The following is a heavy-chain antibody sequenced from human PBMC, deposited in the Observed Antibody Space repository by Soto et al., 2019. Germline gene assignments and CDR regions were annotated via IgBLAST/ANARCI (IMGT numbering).Heavy chain of an antibody. D-gene: IGHD6-19*01. CDR2: IGTAGDT. CDR1: GFTFSSYD. Sequence: GGSLRLSCAASGFTFSSYDMHWVRQATGKGLEWVSAIGTAGDTYYPGSVKGRFTISRENAKNSLYLQMNSLRAGDTAVYYCARGSIAVAGVSGAFDIWGQGTMVTVSS. V-gene: IGHV3-13*01. CDR3: ARGSIAVAGVSGAFDI. J-gene: IGHJ3*02.